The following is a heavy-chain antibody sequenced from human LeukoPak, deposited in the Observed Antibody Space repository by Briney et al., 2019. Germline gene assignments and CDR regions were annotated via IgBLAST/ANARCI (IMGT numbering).Heavy chain of an antibody. D-gene: IGHD6-13*01. V-gene: IGHV4-59*01. CDR2: IYYSGST. CDR3: ARVRGYSSLNAFDI. Sequence: SETLSLTCTVSGCTISSYYWSWIRQPPGKGLEWIGNIYYSGSTNYNPSLKRRVTITVDTTKNHFFLMLSPVTDADAASYYCARVRGYSSLNAFDIWGQGTMVTVSS. J-gene: IGHJ3*02. CDR1: GCTISSYY.